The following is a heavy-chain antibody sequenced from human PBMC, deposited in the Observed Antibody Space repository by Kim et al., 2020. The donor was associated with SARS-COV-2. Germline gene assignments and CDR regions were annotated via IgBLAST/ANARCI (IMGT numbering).Heavy chain of an antibody. Sequence: GGSLRLSCAASGFTFSSYSMNWVRQAPGKGLEWVSSISSSSSYIYYADSVKGRFTISRDNAKNSLYLQMNSLRAEDTAVYYCARDRRGSSYIFDYWGQGTLVTVSS. CDR1: GFTFSSYS. CDR2: ISSSSSYI. V-gene: IGHV3-21*01. D-gene: IGHD1-26*01. CDR3: ARDRRGSSYIFDY. J-gene: IGHJ4*02.